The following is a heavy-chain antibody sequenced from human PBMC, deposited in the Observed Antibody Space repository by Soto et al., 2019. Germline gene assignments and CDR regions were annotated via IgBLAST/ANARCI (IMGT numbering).Heavy chain of an antibody. CDR1: GFSLSSTRVA. Sequence: QITLKESGPTLVKPTQTLTLTCTFSGFSLSSTRVAVGWIRQPPGKALEWLALIYWDDDKRYSPFLKSRLTITKATSKHRVVLTMTNMDPGDTYTYYCAHSVVAGLGYYFDYWGQRTLVTVSS. V-gene: IGHV2-5*02. J-gene: IGHJ4*02. D-gene: IGHD6-19*01. CDR3: AHSVVAGLGYYFDY. CDR2: IYWDDDK.